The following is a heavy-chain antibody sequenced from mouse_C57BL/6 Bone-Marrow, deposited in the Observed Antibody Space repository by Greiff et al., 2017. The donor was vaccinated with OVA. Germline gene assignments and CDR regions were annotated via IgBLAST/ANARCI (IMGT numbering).Heavy chain of an antibody. CDR2: ISNLAYSI. CDR1: GFTFSDYG. CDR3: ARNYGSSPSYWYFDV. V-gene: IGHV5-15*01. J-gene: IGHJ1*03. D-gene: IGHD1-1*01. Sequence: DVKLVESGGGLVQPGGSLKLSCAASGFTFSDYGMAWVRQAPRKGPEWVAFISNLAYSIYYADTVTGRFTISRENAKNTLYLEMSSLRSEDTAMYYCARNYGSSPSYWYFDVWGTGTTVTVSS.